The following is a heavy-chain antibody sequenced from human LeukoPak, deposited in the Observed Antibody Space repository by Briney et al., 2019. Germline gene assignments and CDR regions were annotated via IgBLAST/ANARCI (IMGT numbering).Heavy chain of an antibody. Sequence: GRSLRLSCAASGVTFDDYAMHLVRQAPGKGLEWVSGISWNSGSIGYADSVKGRFTISRDNAKNSLYLQMNSLRAEDTALYYCAKHAYSGYDSGWFDPWGQGTLVTVSS. CDR1: GVTFDDYA. CDR3: AKHAYSGYDSGWFDP. J-gene: IGHJ5*02. CDR2: ISWNSGSI. V-gene: IGHV3-9*01. D-gene: IGHD5-12*01.